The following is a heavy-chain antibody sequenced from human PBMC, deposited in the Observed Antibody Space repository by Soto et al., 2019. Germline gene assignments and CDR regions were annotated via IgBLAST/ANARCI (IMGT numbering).Heavy chain of an antibody. Sequence: ASVKVSCKASGYTFTSYDINWVRQATGQGLEWMGWMNPNSGNTGYAQKFQGRVTMTRNTSISTAYMELSSLRSEDTAVYYCARGGSSTLFDDYWGQGTLVTVSS. J-gene: IGHJ4*02. D-gene: IGHD6-13*01. CDR3: ARGGSSTLFDDY. CDR1: GYTFTSYD. CDR2: MNPNSGNT. V-gene: IGHV1-8*01.